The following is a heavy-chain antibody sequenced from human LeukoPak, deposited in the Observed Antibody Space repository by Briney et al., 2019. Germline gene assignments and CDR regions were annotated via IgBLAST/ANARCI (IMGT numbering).Heavy chain of an antibody. D-gene: IGHD3-22*01. Sequence: GASVKVSCKASGGTFSSHFISWVRQAPGQGLEWMGGINPIFGTDHYAQKFQDRVTMTEDTSTDTAYMELSSLRSEDTAVYYCATEGYYDSSGYYSDYWGQGTLVTVSS. CDR2: INPIFGTD. CDR1: GGTFSSHF. CDR3: ATEGYYDSSGYYSDY. J-gene: IGHJ4*02. V-gene: IGHV1-69*06.